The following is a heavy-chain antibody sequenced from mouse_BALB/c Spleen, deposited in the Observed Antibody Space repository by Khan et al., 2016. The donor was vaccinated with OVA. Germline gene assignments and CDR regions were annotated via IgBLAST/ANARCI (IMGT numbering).Heavy chain of an antibody. CDR2: INPSDGAT. V-gene: IGHV1S81*02. CDR3: TRSGYGTVAY. CDR1: GYTFTSYY. D-gene: IGHD2-1*01. J-gene: IGHJ3*01. Sequence: VQLQQSGAELVKPGASVKLSCKASGYTFTSYYIYWVKQRPGQGLEWIGEINPSDGATNFNEKFKSKATLTVDKSSNTAYMQLSSLTSEDSAVDYSTRSGYGTVAYWSQGTLVTVSA.